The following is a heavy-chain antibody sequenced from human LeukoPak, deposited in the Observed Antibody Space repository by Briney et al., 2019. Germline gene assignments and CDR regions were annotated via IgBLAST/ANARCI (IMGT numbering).Heavy chain of an antibody. Sequence: GGSLRLSCAASGFTFSSYAMSWVRQAPGKGLEWVSVIYSGGSTYYADSVKGRFTISRDNSKNTLYLQMNSLRAEDTAVYYCARLDDYGDYGFDYWGQGTLVTVSS. CDR1: GFTFSSYA. V-gene: IGHV3-66*04. J-gene: IGHJ4*02. CDR2: IYSGGST. CDR3: ARLDDYGDYGFDY. D-gene: IGHD4-17*01.